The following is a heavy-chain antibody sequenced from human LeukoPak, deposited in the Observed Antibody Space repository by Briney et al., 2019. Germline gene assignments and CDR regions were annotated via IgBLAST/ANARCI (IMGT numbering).Heavy chain of an antibody. CDR1: GFTFDDYA. D-gene: IGHD2-2*01. V-gene: IGHV3-9*01. J-gene: IGHJ5*02. Sequence: GGSLRLSCAASGFTFDDYAMHWVRQAPGKGLEWVSGITWNSGDIGYADSVKGRFTISRDNSKNTLYLQMNSLRAEDTAVYYCARDNVYCSSTSCYGRWFDPWGQGTLVTVSS. CDR2: ITWNSGDI. CDR3: ARDNVYCSSTSCYGRWFDP.